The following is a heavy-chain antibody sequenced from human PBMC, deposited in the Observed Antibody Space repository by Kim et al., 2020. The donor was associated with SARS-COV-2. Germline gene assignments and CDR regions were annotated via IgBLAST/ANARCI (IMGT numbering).Heavy chain of an antibody. Sequence: GESLKISCKGSGYSFTSYWISWVRQMPGKGLEWMGRIDPSDSYTNYSPSFQGHVTISADKSISTAYLQWSSLKASDTAMYYCARLSYSSSWEYYFDYWGQGTLVTVSS. CDR2: IDPSDSYT. J-gene: IGHJ4*02. D-gene: IGHD6-13*01. V-gene: IGHV5-10-1*01. CDR1: GYSFTSYW. CDR3: ARLSYSSSWEYYFDY.